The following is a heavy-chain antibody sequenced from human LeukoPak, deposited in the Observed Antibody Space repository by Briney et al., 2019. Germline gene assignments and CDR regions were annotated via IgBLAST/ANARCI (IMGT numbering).Heavy chain of an antibody. Sequence: GGSLRLSCAASGFTFSSYAMSWVRQAPGKGLEWVSSASGSGGSTYYADSVKGRFTISRDNSKNTLYLQMNSLRAEDTAVYYCAKDLGSVVTPPSLDYWGQGTLVTVSS. CDR1: GFTFSSYA. CDR3: AKDLGSVVTPPSLDY. D-gene: IGHD4-23*01. V-gene: IGHV3-23*01. J-gene: IGHJ4*02. CDR2: ASGSGGST.